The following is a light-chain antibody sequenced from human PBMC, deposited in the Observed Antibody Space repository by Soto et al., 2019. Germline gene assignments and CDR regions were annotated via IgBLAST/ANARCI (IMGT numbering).Light chain of an antibody. CDR3: QTWGTGPTYV. CDR1: SGHSSYA. CDR2: LNSDGSH. V-gene: IGLV4-69*01. J-gene: IGLJ1*01. Sequence: QSVLTQSPSASASLGASVKLTCTLSSGHSSYAIAWHQQQPEKGPRYLMKLNSDGSHSKGDEIPARFSGSSSGAERYLTIHHFKSEDEADYYCQTWGTGPTYVFGTGTKLTVL.